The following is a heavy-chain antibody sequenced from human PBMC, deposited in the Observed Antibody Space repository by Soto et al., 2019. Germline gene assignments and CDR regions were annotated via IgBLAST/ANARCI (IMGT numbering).Heavy chain of an antibody. V-gene: IGHV1-18*01. CDR3: ARDLTMYSYGPKSSTFDY. CDR1: GYTFTSYG. J-gene: IGHJ4*02. D-gene: IGHD5-18*01. CDR2: ISAYNGNT. Sequence: ASVKVSCKASGYTFTSYGISWVRQAPGQGLEWMGWISAYNGNTNYAQKLQGRVTMTTDTSTSTAYMELRSLRSDDTAVYYCARDLTMYSYGPKSSTFDYWGQGTLVNVSS.